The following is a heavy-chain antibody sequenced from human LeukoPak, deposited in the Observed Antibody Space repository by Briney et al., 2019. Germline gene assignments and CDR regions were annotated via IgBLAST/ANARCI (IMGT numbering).Heavy chain of an antibody. V-gene: IGHV3-23*01. CDR2: VSYDITRT. CDR1: GFTFSSYA. CDR3: ASPGCGGNCYYRMDV. D-gene: IGHD2-21*01. J-gene: IGHJ6*04. Sequence: YPGGSLRLSCAASGFTFSSYAMTWVRQAPGKGLEWISAVSYDITRTFYADSVKGRFAISRDNSRNTLFLQMNSLRADDTAVYYCASPGCGGNCYYRMDVWGKGTTVTVSS.